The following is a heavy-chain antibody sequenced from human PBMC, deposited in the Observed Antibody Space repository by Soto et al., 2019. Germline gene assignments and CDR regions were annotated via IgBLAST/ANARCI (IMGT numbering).Heavy chain of an antibody. CDR2: ISSSSSYT. J-gene: IGHJ4*02. Sequence: QVQLVESGGGLVKPGGSLRLSCAASGFTFSDYYMSWIRQAPGKGLEWVSYISSSSSYTNYADSVKDRFTISRDNATTALYMQMTSPRAEDTAVYYCARVSRLLEWLPPFDYWGQGTLVTVSS. D-gene: IGHD3-3*01. CDR3: ARVSRLLEWLPPFDY. V-gene: IGHV3-11*06. CDR1: GFTFSDYY.